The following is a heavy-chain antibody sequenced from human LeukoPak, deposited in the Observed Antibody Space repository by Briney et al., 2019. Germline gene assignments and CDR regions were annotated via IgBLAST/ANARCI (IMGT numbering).Heavy chain of an antibody. CDR1: GFTFSTYG. J-gene: IGHJ5*01. D-gene: IGHD1-26*01. CDR3: ARDRQEQHQVGSGNHLDNWFDS. V-gene: IGHV3-33*01. Sequence: HPGGSLRLSCAASGFTFSTYGFHWVRQAPGKGLEWVAATFYDGSKSFYTDSVKGRFTISRDNSKNTLYLQMNSLRAEDSAVYYCARDRQEQHQVGSGNHLDNWFDSWGQGTLVTVSS. CDR2: TFYDGSKS.